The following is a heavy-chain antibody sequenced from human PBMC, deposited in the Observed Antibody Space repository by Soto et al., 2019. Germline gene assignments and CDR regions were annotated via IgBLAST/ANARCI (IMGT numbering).Heavy chain of an antibody. D-gene: IGHD3-10*01. CDR3: ARGDDCDYYYGGDV. J-gene: IGHJ6*02. CDR1: GGTFNNHA. CDR2: ITPIFGTA. V-gene: IGHV1-69*06. Sequence: QVQLVQSGAEVKKPGSSVKVSCKASGGTFNNHAISWVRQAPGQGLEWMGGITPIFGTANYAQKFQGRVTIIAERFTTTGYMELRSLTSEDTAVYYCARGDDCDYYYGGDVWGQGTTVTVSS.